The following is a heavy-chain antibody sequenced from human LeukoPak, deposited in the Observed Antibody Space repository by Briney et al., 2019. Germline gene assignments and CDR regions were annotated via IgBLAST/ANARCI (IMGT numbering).Heavy chain of an antibody. CDR1: GYTFTSYG. CDR2: ISTYNGHT. D-gene: IGHD1-26*01. J-gene: IGHJ3*02. Sequence: ASVKVSCKASGYTFTSYGISWLRQAPGQGLEWMGWISTYNGHTNYAQKLQGRVTMTTDTSTSTAYMELRNLRSDDTAVYYCARGGRWELPRPYAFDIWGQGTMVTVSS. V-gene: IGHV1-18*01. CDR3: ARGGRWELPRPYAFDI.